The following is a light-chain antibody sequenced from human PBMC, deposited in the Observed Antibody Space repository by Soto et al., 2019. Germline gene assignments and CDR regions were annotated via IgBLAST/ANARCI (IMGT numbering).Light chain of an antibody. Sequence: EIVLTQSPATLSLSPGERATLSCRASQSVSSYLAWYQQKPGQAPRLLIYDASNRATGIPARFSGSGSGTDFTLIISSLEPEDFAVYYCQQRSNWSRTFGQGTKLEIK. J-gene: IGKJ2*01. CDR3: QQRSNWSRT. V-gene: IGKV3-11*01. CDR2: DAS. CDR1: QSVSSY.